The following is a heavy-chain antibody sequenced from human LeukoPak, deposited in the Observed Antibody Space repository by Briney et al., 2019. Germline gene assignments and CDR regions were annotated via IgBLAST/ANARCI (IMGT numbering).Heavy chain of an antibody. J-gene: IGHJ4*02. Sequence: SGTLSLTCTVSGDSISSSNWWSWVRQPPGKGLEWIGEIYHSGTTNYNPSLKSRVTISFDTSKNQFSLNLKSVTAADTAVYYCANKVYCSTTSCYPAGYWGQGTLVTVSS. CDR1: GDSISSSNW. D-gene: IGHD2-2*01. CDR3: ANKVYCSTTSCYPAGY. CDR2: IYHSGTT. V-gene: IGHV4-4*02.